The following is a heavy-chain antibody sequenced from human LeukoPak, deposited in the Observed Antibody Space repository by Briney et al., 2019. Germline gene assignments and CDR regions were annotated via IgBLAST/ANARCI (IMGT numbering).Heavy chain of an antibody. CDR1: GFTFSSFG. CDR2: ISYDGSNK. D-gene: IGHD1-26*01. Sequence: PGGSQRLSCAASGFTFSSFGMSWVRQAPGKGLEWVAVISYDGSNKYYSDSVKGRFTISRDNSKNTLYLQMNSLRAEDTAVYYCAREGGNYYYMDVWGKGTTVTVSS. V-gene: IGHV3-30*03. CDR3: AREGGNYYYMDV. J-gene: IGHJ6*03.